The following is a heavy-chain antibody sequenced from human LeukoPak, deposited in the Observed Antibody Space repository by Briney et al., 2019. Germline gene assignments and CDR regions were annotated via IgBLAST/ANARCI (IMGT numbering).Heavy chain of an antibody. CDR1: GFTFSDYY. D-gene: IGHD3-9*01. J-gene: IGHJ4*02. Sequence: GGSLRLSCAASGFTFSDYYMSWVRQAPGKWLEWVSYISGSGSTIYYADSVKGRFTISRDNAKNSLYLQMNSLRAEDTAVYYCARESTGYDILTGYYRGNFDYWGQGTLVTVSS. CDR3: ARESTGYDILTGYYRGNFDY. CDR2: ISGSGSTI. V-gene: IGHV3-11*01.